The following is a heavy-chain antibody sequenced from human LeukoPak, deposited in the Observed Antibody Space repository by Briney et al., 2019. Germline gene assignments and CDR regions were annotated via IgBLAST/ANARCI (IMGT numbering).Heavy chain of an antibody. CDR1: GYTFTSYY. V-gene: IGHV1-46*01. CDR2: INPSGGGT. D-gene: IGHD6-13*01. J-gene: IGHJ4*02. CDR3: ARGHSSSWYSYFDY. Sequence: ASVKVSCKASGYTFTSYYMHWVRQAPGQGLEWMGIINPSGGGTDYAQKFRGRVTMTRVTSTSTFYMELSSLSSEDTAVYYRARGHSSSWYSYFDYWGQGTLVTVSS.